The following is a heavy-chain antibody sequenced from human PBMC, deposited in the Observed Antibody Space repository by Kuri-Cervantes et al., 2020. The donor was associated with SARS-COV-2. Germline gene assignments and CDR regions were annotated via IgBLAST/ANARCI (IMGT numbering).Heavy chain of an antibody. CDR2: IYYSGST. V-gene: IGHV4-59*01. D-gene: IGHD6-6*01. CDR3: ARGDGAYSSSSPFDY. CDR1: GGSISSYY. J-gene: IGHJ4*02. Sequence: SETLSLTCTASGGSISSYYWSWIRQPPGKGLEWIGYIYYSGSTNYNPSLKSRVTISVDTSKNQFSLKLSSVTAADTAVYYCARGDGAYSSSSPFDYWGQGTLVTVSS.